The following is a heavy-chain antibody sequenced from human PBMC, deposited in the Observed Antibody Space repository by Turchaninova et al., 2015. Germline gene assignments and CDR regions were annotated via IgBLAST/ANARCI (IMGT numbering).Heavy chain of an antibody. D-gene: IGHD6-13*01. V-gene: IGHV3-33*01. Sequence: CAASGFAFSSYGMVWVRQAPGKGLEWVAVIWHDGRDKYRAESVKGRFIISRDNSMNTLYLQMNSLRAEDTAVYYCAREYEYGATADTGFDYWGQGTLVVVS. J-gene: IGHJ4*02. CDR1: GFAFSSYG. CDR3: AREYEYGATADTGFDY. CDR2: IWHDGRDK.